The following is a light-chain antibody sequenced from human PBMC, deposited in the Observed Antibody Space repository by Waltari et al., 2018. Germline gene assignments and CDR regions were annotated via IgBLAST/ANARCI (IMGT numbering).Light chain of an antibody. CDR1: NLESNF. CDR2: QDN. Sequence: SYALTQPPALSVSPGETATITCSGENLESNFVYWYQQKAGQSPVLVVFQDNKRPSGIPERFSGSDSGNRATLIISGSQAMDEADYYCQAWDSGSYVVFGGGTKLTVL. CDR3: QAWDSGSYVV. V-gene: IGLV3-1*01. J-gene: IGLJ2*01.